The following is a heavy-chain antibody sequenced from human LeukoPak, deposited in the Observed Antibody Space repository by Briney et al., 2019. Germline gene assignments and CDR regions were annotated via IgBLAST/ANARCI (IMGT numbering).Heavy chain of an antibody. CDR2: IKQDGSEK. CDR3: ARDMYYGDYEIDY. CDR1: GFTFSRYW. Sequence: PGGSLRLSCAASGFTFSRYWMTWIRQAPGKGLEWVANIKQDGSEKYYVDSVKGRFTISRDNAKNSLFLQMNSLRDEDTAVYYCARDMYYGDYEIDYWGQGTLVTVSS. V-gene: IGHV3-7*01. D-gene: IGHD4-17*01. J-gene: IGHJ4*02.